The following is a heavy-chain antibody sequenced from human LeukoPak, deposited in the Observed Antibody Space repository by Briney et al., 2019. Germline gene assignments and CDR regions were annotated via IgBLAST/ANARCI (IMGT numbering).Heavy chain of an antibody. CDR3: ARGRGNSSSWYFDY. CDR2: IKKNGREK. D-gene: IGHD6-13*01. CDR1: GFTFRTYS. J-gene: IGHJ4*02. V-gene: IGHV3-7*01. Sequence: PRRSLRPSCAASGFTFRTYSPTWGPQAPEKGLEGVANIKKNGREKNNVDSVKSGFTISRDNAKTSLYLHIDSLRPEDTAVYYCARGRGNSSSWYFDYWGQGTLVTVSS.